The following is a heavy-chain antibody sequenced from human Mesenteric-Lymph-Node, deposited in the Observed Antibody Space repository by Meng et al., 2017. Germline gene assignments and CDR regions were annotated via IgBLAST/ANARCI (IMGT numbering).Heavy chain of an antibody. CDR3: ARDIYYGSGSIHPLY. D-gene: IGHD3-10*01. J-gene: IGHJ4*02. Sequence: ASVKVSCKAPGYSFTTYYIHWVRQAPGQGLEWMGLINPNDGNTRYAQSFQGRVTMTRDTSTSTVYMRLSSLRSEDTAVYYCARDIYYGSGSIHPLYWGQGTLVTVPS. CDR1: GYSFTTYY. V-gene: IGHV1-46*01. CDR2: INPNDGNT.